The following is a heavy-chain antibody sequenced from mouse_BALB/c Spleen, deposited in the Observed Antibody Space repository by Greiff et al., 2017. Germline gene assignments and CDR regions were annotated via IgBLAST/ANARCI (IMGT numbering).Heavy chain of an antibody. D-gene: IGHD1-1*01. Sequence: EVKLMESGPELVKPGASVKMSCKASGYTFTSYVMHWVKQKPGQGLEWIGYINPYNDGTKYNEKFKGKATLTSDKSSSTAYMELSSLTSEDSAVYYCARPLYELPVFAYWGQGTLVTVSA. V-gene: IGHV1-14*01. CDR2: INPYNDGT. J-gene: IGHJ3*01. CDR3: ARPLYELPVFAY. CDR1: GYTFTSYV.